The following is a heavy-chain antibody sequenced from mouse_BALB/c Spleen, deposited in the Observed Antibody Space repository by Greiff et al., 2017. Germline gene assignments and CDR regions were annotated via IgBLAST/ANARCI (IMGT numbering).Heavy chain of an antibody. CDR2: ISSGSSTI. D-gene: IGHD1-1*01. Sequence: EVQVVESGGGLVQPGGSRKLSCAASGFTFSSFGMHWVRQAPEKGLEWVAYISSGSSTIYYADTVKGRFTISRDNPKNTLFLQMTSLRSEDTAMYYCARAHYGSSYVYWYFDVWGAGTTVTVSS. CDR1: GFTFSSFG. CDR3: ARAHYGSSYVYWYFDV. J-gene: IGHJ1*01. V-gene: IGHV5-17*02.